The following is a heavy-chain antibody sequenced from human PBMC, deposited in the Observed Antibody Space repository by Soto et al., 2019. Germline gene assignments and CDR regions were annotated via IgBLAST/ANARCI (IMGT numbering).Heavy chain of an antibody. CDR2: IYPDDSDA. Sequence: PGESLKISCKGSGYSFTTYWLAWVRQMPGKGLEYMGIIYPDDSDARYSPSFQGQVTMSADKYISTAYLQWTSLKASDTAIYYCARPRGSTLGLEDPFDIWGQGTMVTVSS. V-gene: IGHV5-51*01. CDR3: ARPRGSTLGLEDPFDI. CDR1: GYSFTTYW. J-gene: IGHJ3*02. D-gene: IGHD3-3*01.